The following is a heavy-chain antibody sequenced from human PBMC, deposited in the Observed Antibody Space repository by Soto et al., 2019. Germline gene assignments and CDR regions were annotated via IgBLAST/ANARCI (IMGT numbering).Heavy chain of an antibody. Sequence: QVQLVQSGAEVKKPGASVKVSCKASGYTFTSYGISWVRQAPGQGLEWMGWISAYNGNTNYAQKLQGRVTMTTDTSTSTAYMELRSLRSDDTAVYYCARSIVHIWSVAGMETYYYYGMDVWGQGTTVTVSS. J-gene: IGHJ6*02. V-gene: IGHV1-18*01. CDR1: GYTFTSYG. CDR3: ARSIVHIWSVAGMETYYYYGMDV. D-gene: IGHD6-19*01. CDR2: ISAYNGNT.